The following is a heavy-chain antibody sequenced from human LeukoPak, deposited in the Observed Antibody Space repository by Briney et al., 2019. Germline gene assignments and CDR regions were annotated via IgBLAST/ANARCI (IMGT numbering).Heavy chain of an antibody. CDR3: ARSMYGVIVPSDY. J-gene: IGHJ4*02. CDR1: GFTFSSYS. Sequence: GGSLRLSCAASGFTFSSYSMNWVRQAPGKGLEWVSSISSSSSYIYYADSVKGRFTISRDSAKNSLYLQMNSLRAEDTAVYYCARSMYGVIVPSDYWGQGTLVTVSS. CDR2: ISSSSSYI. D-gene: IGHD3-16*02. V-gene: IGHV3-21*01.